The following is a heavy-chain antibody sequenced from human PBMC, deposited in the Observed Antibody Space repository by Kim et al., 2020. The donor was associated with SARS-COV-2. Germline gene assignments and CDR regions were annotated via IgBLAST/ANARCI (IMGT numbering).Heavy chain of an antibody. CDR2: GTT. V-gene: IGHV4-59*01. D-gene: IGHD6-19*01. J-gene: IGHJ4*02. Sequence: GTTSYNPSLKSRVTISGDTSKKQFSLKLSSVTAADTAVYYCAAYSSFFDYWGQGTLVTVSS. CDR3: AAYSSFFDY.